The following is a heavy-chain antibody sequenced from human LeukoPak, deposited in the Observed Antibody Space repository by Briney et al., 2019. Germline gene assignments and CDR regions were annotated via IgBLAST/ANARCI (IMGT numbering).Heavy chain of an antibody. Sequence: AGGSLRLSCAASGFTVSSNYMSWVRQAPGKGLEWVSVIYSGGSTYYADSVKGRSTISRDNSKNTLYLQMNSLRAEDTAVYYCARDHYYGSGSPGYWGQGTLVTVSS. CDR2: IYSGGST. V-gene: IGHV3-53*01. D-gene: IGHD3-10*01. CDR3: ARDHYYGSGSPGY. J-gene: IGHJ4*02. CDR1: GFTVSSNY.